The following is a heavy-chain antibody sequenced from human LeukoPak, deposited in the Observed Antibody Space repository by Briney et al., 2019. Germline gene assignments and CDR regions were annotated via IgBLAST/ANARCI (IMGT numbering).Heavy chain of an antibody. CDR3: VRYVVYGSGIYYFDY. V-gene: IGHV4-34*01. Sequence: SETLSLTCAVYGGSFSYYYWSWIRQPPGKTLEWIGEINHSGSTNYNPSLKSRVTIPVDTSKNQFSLKLSSVTAADTAVFYCVRYVVYGSGIYYFDYWGQGTLVTVSS. D-gene: IGHD3-10*01. J-gene: IGHJ4*02. CDR1: GGSFSYYY. CDR2: INHSGST.